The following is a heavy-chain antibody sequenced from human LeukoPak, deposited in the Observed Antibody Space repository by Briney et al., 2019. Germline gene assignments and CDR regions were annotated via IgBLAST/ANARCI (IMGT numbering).Heavy chain of an antibody. Sequence: GGSLRLSCAASGFTFSDYYMSWIRQAPGEGLEWVPYISSSSSYTNYADSVKGRFTISRDNAKNSLYLQMNSLRAEDTAVYYCARADYDILTGYYDYWGQGTLVTVSS. D-gene: IGHD3-9*01. V-gene: IGHV3-11*06. CDR3: ARADYDILTGYYDY. CDR1: GFTFSDYY. CDR2: ISSSSSYT. J-gene: IGHJ4*02.